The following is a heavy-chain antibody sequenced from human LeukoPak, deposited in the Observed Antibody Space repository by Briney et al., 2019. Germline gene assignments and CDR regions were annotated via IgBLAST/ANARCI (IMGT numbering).Heavy chain of an antibody. CDR3: ARDRFSTRGWFDP. Sequence: ASVKVSCKASGGTFSSYAISWVRQAPGQGLEWMGWINTNTGNPTYAQGFTGRFVFSLDTSVSTAYLQISSLKAEDTAVYYCARDRFSTRGWFDPWGQGTLVTVSS. CDR2: INTNTGNP. V-gene: IGHV7-4-1*02. CDR1: GGTFSSYA. D-gene: IGHD3-10*01. J-gene: IGHJ5*02.